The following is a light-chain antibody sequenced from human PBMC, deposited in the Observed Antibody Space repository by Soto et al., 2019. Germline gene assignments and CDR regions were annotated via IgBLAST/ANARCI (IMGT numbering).Light chain of an antibody. CDR1: QSVSSSN. V-gene: IGKV3-20*01. Sequence: EIVLTQSPGTLSLSPGERATLSCRASQSVSSSNLAWYQQKPGQAPRLLIYGASSRATGIPDRFSGSGSGTDFTLTISRLEPADFAVYYCQQFGSSQYTFGQGTTLELK. J-gene: IGKJ2*01. CDR2: GAS. CDR3: QQFGSSQYT.